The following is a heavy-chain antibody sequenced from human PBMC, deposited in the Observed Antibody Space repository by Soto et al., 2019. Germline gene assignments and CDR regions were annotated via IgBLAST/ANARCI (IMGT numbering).Heavy chain of an antibody. Sequence: PGGSLRLSCAASGFTFSSYAMHWVRQAPGKGLEWVAVISYDGSNKYYADSVKGRFTISRDNSKNALYLQMNSLRAEDTAVYYCAREVVTMRVAAFDIWGQGTMVTVSS. CDR1: GFTFSSYA. J-gene: IGHJ3*02. D-gene: IGHD3-22*01. V-gene: IGHV3-30-3*01. CDR2: ISYDGSNK. CDR3: AREVVTMRVAAFDI.